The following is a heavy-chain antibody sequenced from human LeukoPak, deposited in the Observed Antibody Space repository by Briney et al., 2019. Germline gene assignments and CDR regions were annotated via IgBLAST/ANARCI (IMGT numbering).Heavy chain of an antibody. CDR2: IIPLFRTA. D-gene: IGHD3-16*01. V-gene: IGHV1-69*13. CDR1: GDTFGNYA. CDR3: ARVRLSAAALSWFDP. Sequence: SVKVSCKASGDTFGNYAINWVRQNPGQGFEWMGGIIPLFRTANYAQKFQGRVTITADESASTAYMELNSLRSEDTAVYYCARVRLSAAALSWFDPWGQGTLVTVSS. J-gene: IGHJ5*02.